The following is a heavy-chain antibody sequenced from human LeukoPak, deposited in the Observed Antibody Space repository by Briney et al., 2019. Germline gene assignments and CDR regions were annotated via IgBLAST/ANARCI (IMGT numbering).Heavy chain of an antibody. CDR2: ISSDGSNE. CDR3: AGDPNRSYFDH. D-gene: IGHD1-14*01. J-gene: IGHJ4*02. Sequence: GGSLRLSCAASGFAFSTYSMHWVRQAPGKGLEWLALISSDGSNENFADSVKGRFTISRDNSKNTLYLQMNSLRSEDTAIYYCAGDPNRSYFDHWGQGTLVTVSS. CDR1: GFAFSTYS. V-gene: IGHV3-30*01.